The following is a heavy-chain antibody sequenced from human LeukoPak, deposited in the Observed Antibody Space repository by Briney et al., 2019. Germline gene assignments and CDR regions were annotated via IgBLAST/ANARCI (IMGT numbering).Heavy chain of an antibody. J-gene: IGHJ3*02. D-gene: IGHD3-22*01. CDR1: GYTFTGYY. CDR2: INPNSGGT. V-gene: IGHV1-2*02. CDR3: ARGTYYYDSSGYQDAFDI. Sequence: GASMKVSCKASGYTFTGYYMHWVRQAPGQGLEWMGWINPNSGGTNYAQKFQGRVTMTRDTSISTAYMELSRLRSDDTAVYYCARGTYYYDSSGYQDAFDIWGQGTMVTVSS.